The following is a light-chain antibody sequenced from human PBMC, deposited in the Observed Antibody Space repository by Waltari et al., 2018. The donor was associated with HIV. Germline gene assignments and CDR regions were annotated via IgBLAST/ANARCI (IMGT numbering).Light chain of an antibody. CDR2: WAS. J-gene: IGKJ2*01. CDR3: QQYYTSPYT. V-gene: IGKV4-1*01. CDR1: QSFLYSSNNENY. Sequence: DIVMPQSPDSLAASLGARATLTRRSRQSFLYSSNNENYIAWYQQKPGQPPKLLIYWASTRESGVPDRFSGGGSGTDFTLTVSSLQAEDVAVYYCQQYYTSPYTFGQGTKLEIK.